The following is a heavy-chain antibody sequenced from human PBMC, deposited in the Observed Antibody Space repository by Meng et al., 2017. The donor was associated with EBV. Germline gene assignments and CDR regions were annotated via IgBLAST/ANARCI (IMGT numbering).Heavy chain of an antibody. D-gene: IGHD2-21*01. CDR2: IHYSGST. CDR1: GDSISDYY. J-gene: IGHJ5*02. Sequence: QVQLQESGPGLVKPSEPLSLTCTLSGDSISDYYWSWIRQPPGKGLEWIGYIHYSGSTYYNPSLKSRITISVDMSRNQFSLRLTSVTSADMAVYYCARVNSDCGGVMCYKGWFDPWGQGTLVTASS. V-gene: IGHV4-59*08. CDR3: ARVNSDCGGVMCYKGWFDP.